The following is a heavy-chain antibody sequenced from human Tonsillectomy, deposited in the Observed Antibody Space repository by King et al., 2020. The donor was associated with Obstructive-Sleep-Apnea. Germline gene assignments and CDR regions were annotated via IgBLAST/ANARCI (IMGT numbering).Heavy chain of an antibody. D-gene: IGHD3-10*01. V-gene: IGHV3-48*04. CDR3: ARDQLVRGRQSYYHYYYGMDV. Sequence: VQLVESGGGLVQPGGFLRLSCAASGFSFSTYSMNWVRQAPGKGLEWISYISSTSNTIYYADSVKGRLTISRDNAKNSLYLHMNSLRAEDTAVYYCARDQLVRGRQSYYHYYYGMDVWGQGTTVTVSS. CDR1: GFSFSTYS. CDR2: ISSTSNTI. J-gene: IGHJ6*02.